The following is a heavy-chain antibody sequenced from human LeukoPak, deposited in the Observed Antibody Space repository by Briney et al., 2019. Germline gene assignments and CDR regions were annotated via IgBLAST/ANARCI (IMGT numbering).Heavy chain of an antibody. D-gene: IGHD4-11*01. J-gene: IGHJ4*02. CDR3: ARDRESESDSEGDY. CDR1: GFTFSRFW. V-gene: IGHV3-7*01. CDR2: IKQGGSEI. Sequence: PGGSLRLSCSASGFTFSRFWMSWVRQAPGKGLEYVALIKQGGSEIYHMDSVKGRFTISRDDATNSLYLQMNSLRVEDTALYYCARDRESESDSEGDYWGQGPLVPVSS.